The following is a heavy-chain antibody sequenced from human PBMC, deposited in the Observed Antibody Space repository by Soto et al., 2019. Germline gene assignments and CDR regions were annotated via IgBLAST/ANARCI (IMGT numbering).Heavy chain of an antibody. CDR2: IYYSGST. D-gene: IGHD2-15*01. Sequence: PSETLSLTCTVSGGSISSYYWGWIRQPPGKGLEWIGYIYYSGSTNYNPSLKSRVTISVDTSKNQFSLKLSSVTAADTAVYYCARGLRYSGYDYDCSGGSCPNYYYMDVWGKGTTVTVSS. CDR1: GGSISSYY. V-gene: IGHV4-59*12. J-gene: IGHJ6*03. CDR3: ARGLRYSGYDYDCSGGSCPNYYYMDV.